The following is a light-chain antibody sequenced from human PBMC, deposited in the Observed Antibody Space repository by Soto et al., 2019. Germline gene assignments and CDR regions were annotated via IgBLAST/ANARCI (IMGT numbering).Light chain of an antibody. J-gene: IGKJ1*01. CDR3: QWYDSFSQWR. CDR1: QNIRTW. Sequence: DIQMTQSPSTLSAFVGARVSITCRASQNIRTWLAWYQQKPGKAPKFLIYEASTLESGVPSRFSGSGSGTNFTLTLGTLELDHFETSCSQWYDSFSQWRVGQGTKVK. V-gene: IGKV1-5*01. CDR2: EAS.